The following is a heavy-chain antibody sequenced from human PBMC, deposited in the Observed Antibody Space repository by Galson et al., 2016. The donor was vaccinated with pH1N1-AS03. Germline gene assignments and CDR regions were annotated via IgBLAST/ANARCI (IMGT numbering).Heavy chain of an antibody. J-gene: IGHJ4*02. V-gene: IGHV4-4*02. Sequence: SETLSLTCAVSGGSMTSPDWWTWVRQPPGKGLEWIGEVHYSGTTSYNPSLNSRGTMSIDKSNNQFSLNLGSVTAADTAVYFCASAGYHTPGYHYWGQGALVTVSS. D-gene: IGHD3-16*02. CDR1: GGSMTSPDW. CDR2: VHYSGTT. CDR3: ASAGYHTPGYHY.